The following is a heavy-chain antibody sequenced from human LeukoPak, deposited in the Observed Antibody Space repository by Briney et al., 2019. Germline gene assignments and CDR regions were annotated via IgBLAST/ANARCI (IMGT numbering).Heavy chain of an antibody. CDR3: TTDLYDYVWGSYRYSTTRVDY. V-gene: IGHV3-23*01. J-gene: IGHJ4*02. CDR1: GFTFSSYA. D-gene: IGHD3-16*02. Sequence: GGSLRLSCAASGFTFSSYAMSWVRQAPGKGLEWVSAISGSGGSTYYADSVKGRFTISRDNAKNSLYLQMNSLRADDTAVYYCTTDLYDYVWGSYRYSTTRVDYWGQGTLVTVSS. CDR2: ISGSGGST.